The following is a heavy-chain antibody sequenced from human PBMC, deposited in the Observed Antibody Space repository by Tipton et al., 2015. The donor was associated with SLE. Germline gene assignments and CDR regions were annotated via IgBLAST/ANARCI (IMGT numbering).Heavy chain of an antibody. CDR3: ARRDSDFWSGYLNS. D-gene: IGHD3-3*01. J-gene: IGHJ4*02. CDR2: INHRGIV. CDR1: GGSFSGYF. V-gene: IGHV4-34*10. Sequence: GLVKPSETLSLTCAVYGGSFSGYFWNWIRQSPGKGLEWIGEINHRGIVDVNPSLDSRITMSVDTSKNQISLKISSVTAADTALYYCARRDSDFWSGYLNSWGQGLLVTVSS.